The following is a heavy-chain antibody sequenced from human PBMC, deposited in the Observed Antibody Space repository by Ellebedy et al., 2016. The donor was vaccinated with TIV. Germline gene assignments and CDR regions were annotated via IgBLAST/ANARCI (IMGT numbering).Heavy chain of an antibody. CDR1: GFTLSDHY. J-gene: IGHJ4*02. Sequence: GGSLRLXCAASGFTLSDHYISWIRQAPGKGLEWLLYITTFDDTLFYADSVKGRFTMSRDNANNSLYLQMNSLRAEDTAVYYCARDLGIGYFDSWGRGTLVTVSS. CDR3: ARDLGIGYFDS. V-gene: IGHV3-11*01. CDR2: ITTFDDTL. D-gene: IGHD7-27*01.